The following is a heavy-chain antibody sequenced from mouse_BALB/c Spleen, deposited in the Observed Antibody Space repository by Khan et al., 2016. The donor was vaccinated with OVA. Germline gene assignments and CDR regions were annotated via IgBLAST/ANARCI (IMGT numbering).Heavy chain of an antibody. CDR2: IDPSTDYT. J-gene: IGHJ3*01. CDR3: ARRGLYGSFAY. V-gene: IGHV1-7*01. Sequence: VKLQESGAELAKPGASVKMSCKASGYTFIAYWVHWVKQRPGQGLEWIGYIDPSTDYTEYNQRLKDKATLTTDKSSSTAYLQLSRLNSEDSAVYYGARRGLYGSFAYWGQGTLVTVSA. CDR1: GYTFIAYW. D-gene: IGHD1-1*02.